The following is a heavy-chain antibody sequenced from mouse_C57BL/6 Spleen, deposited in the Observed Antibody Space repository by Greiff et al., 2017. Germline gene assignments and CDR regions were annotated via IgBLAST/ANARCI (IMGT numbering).Heavy chain of an antibody. D-gene: IGHD1-1*01. V-gene: IGHV1-42*01. J-gene: IGHJ3*01. CDR3: ARWDYSLED. CDR1: GYSFTGYY. Sequence: VQLQQSGPELVKPGASVKISCKASGYSFTGYYMNWVKQSPEKSLEWIGEINPSTGGTTYNQKFKAKATLTVNKSSSTAYMELRSLTSEDSAVYYCARWDYSLEDWGQGTLVTVSA. CDR2: INPSTGGT.